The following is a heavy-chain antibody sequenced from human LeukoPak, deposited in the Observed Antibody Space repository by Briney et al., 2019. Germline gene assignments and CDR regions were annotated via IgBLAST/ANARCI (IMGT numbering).Heavy chain of an antibody. CDR2: ISYDGSNK. D-gene: IGHD3-22*01. J-gene: IGHJ3*02. Sequence: PGRSLRLSCAASGFTFSSYGMHWVRQAPGKGLEWVAVISYDGSNKYYADSVKGRFTISRDNSKNTLYLQMNSLRAEDTAVYYCAKGYHYYDSSVGAFDIWGQGTMVTVSS. CDR3: AKGYHYYDSSVGAFDI. CDR1: GFTFSSYG. V-gene: IGHV3-30*18.